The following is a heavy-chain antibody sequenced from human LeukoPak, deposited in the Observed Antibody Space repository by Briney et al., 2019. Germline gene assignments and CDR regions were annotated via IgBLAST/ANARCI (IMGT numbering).Heavy chain of an antibody. Sequence: SGTLSLTCAVYGGSFSGYYWSWIRQPPGKGLEWIGEINHSGSTNYNPSLKSRVTISVDTSKNQFSLKLSSVTAADTAVYYCARGGGDAFDIWGQGTMVTVSS. CDR1: GGSFSGYY. CDR2: INHSGST. V-gene: IGHV4-34*01. D-gene: IGHD2-15*01. J-gene: IGHJ3*02. CDR3: ARGGGDAFDI.